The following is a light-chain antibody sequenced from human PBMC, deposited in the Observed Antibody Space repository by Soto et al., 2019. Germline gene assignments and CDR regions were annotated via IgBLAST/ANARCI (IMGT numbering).Light chain of an antibody. CDR3: QTWGTGTWV. CDR2: LNSDGTH. V-gene: IGLV4-69*01. Sequence: QLVVTQSPSASASLVASVKLTCTLSSGHSTYAIAWHQQQPEKGPRYLMNLNSDGTHSKGDGIPDRFSGSSSGTERYLTISSLQSEEEADYYCQTWGTGTWVFGGGTKLTVL. J-gene: IGLJ3*02. CDR1: SGHSTYA.